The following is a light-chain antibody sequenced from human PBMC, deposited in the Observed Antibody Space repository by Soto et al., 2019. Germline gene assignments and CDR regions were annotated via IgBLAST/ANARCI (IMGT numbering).Light chain of an antibody. Sequence: IHRTQSPFALSAAVLYRVTITCLASQDISNRLGWFQQRPGKAPKRLIYSASGLETGVPSRFSGTGSGTEFTLTISSLQPEDFATYYCQQHASYPRDFGQGTKVDIK. CDR3: QQHASYPRD. J-gene: IGKJ1*01. V-gene: IGKV1-17*03. CDR1: QDISNR. CDR2: SAS.